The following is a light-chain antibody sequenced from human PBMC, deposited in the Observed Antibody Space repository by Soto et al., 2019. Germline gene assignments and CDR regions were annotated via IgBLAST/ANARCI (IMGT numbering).Light chain of an antibody. J-gene: IGKJ1*01. CDR1: QSLTRN. Sequence: EIVMTQSPATLSVSPGERAALSCRASQSLTRNLAWYQQKPGQAPRLLMYEASTRATGIPARFSGSGSGTDFTLTISRLEPEDFAVYYCQQYGSSSWTFGQGTKVDIK. CDR2: EAS. CDR3: QQYGSSSWT. V-gene: IGKV3-15*01.